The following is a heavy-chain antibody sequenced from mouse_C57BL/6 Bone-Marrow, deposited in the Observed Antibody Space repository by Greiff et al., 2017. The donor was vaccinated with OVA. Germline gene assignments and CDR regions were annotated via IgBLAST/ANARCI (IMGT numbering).Heavy chain of an antibody. J-gene: IGHJ1*03. V-gene: IGHV3-6*01. CDR3: ARSWAYWYFDV. CDR1: GYSITSGYY. D-gene: IGHD4-1*01. Sequence: DVKLVESGPGLVKPSQSLSLTCSVTGYSITSGYYWNWIRQFPGNKLEWMGYISYDGSNNYNPSLKNRISITRDTSKNQFFLKLNSVTTEDTATYYCARSWAYWYFDVWGTGTTVTVSS. CDR2: ISYDGSN.